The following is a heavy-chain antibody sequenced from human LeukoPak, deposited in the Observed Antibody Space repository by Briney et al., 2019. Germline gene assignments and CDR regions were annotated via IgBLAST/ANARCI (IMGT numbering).Heavy chain of an antibody. CDR1: GASFSSGDQY. D-gene: IGHD3-22*01. J-gene: IGHJ4*02. CDR3: SRGLDSRKLGY. CDR2: IHPSGML. V-gene: IGHV4-31*03. Sequence: RSETLSLTCTVSGASFSSGDQYWNWIRQSPGKGLEWIGSIHPSGMLYNNPSLESRVTISIDTSKNQFSLNLNSVAAADTAVYFCSRGLDSRKLGYWGQGTPVTVSS.